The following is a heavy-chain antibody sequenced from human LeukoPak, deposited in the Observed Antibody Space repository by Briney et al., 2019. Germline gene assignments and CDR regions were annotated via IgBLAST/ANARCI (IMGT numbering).Heavy chain of an antibody. CDR1: GFTFSSYS. Sequence: GGSLRLSCAASGFTFSSYSMNWVRQAPGKGLEWVSAISGSGGSTYYADSVKGRFTISRDNSKNTLYLQMNSLRAEDTAVYYCAKDRGVVTALGAFDIWGQGTMVTVSS. J-gene: IGHJ3*02. CDR2: ISGSGGST. D-gene: IGHD2-21*02. CDR3: AKDRGVVTALGAFDI. V-gene: IGHV3-23*01.